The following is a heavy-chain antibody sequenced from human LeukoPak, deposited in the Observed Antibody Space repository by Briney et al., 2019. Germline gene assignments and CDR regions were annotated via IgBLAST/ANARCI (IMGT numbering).Heavy chain of an antibody. Sequence: PGGSLRLSCAASGFTFSSYWMHWVRQAPGKGLVWVSRINSDGSSTSYADSVKGRFTISRDNSKNTLYLQMNSLRAEDTAVYYCAKGEDGIAVAGPDYWGQGTLVTVSS. V-gene: IGHV3-74*01. J-gene: IGHJ4*02. CDR3: AKGEDGIAVAGPDY. CDR1: GFTFSSYW. D-gene: IGHD6-19*01. CDR2: INSDGSST.